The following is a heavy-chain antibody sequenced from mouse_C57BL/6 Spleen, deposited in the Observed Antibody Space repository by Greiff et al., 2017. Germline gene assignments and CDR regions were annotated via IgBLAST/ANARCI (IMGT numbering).Heavy chain of an antibody. D-gene: IGHD1-1*01. CDR2: IYPGDGDT. CDR1: GYAFSSYW. J-gene: IGHJ4*01. V-gene: IGHV1-80*01. CDR3: ARSTTGRLDY. Sequence: VQLQQSGAELVKPGASVKISCKASGYAFSSYWMNWVKQRPGKGLEWIGQIYPGDGDTNYNGKFKGKATLTAGKSSSTAYMQLSSLTSADSAVDFCARSTTGRLDYWGQGTAVTVSS.